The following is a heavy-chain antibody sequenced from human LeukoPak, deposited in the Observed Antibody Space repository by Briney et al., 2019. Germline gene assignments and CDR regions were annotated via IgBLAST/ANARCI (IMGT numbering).Heavy chain of an antibody. CDR3: AREITCPDGTDCSCMDV. D-gene: IGHD3-10*01. CDR1: GITLSPYW. J-gene: IGHJ6*03. Sequence: GGSLRLSWAASGITLSPYWMHWVRQIPGKVLAWVSRINSDGSSTAYANSVKGRFTISRDNANNMLYLQMNTLRADDTAVYYCAREITCPDGTDCSCMDVWGKGSTVTVSS. V-gene: IGHV3-74*01. CDR2: INSDGSST.